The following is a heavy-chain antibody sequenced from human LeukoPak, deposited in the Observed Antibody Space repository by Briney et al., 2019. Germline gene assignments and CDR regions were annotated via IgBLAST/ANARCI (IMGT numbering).Heavy chain of an antibody. D-gene: IGHD1-1*01. CDR1: GGSISSYY. J-gene: IGHJ1*01. V-gene: IGHV4-4*09. CDR3: ARVGHWNDLEH. Sequence: SETLSLTCAVSGGSISSYYWSWIRQPPGKGLEWIGYIYTSGSTNYNPSLKSRVTISVDTSKNQFSLRLSSLTAADTAVYYCARVGHWNDLEHWGQGTLVTVSS. CDR2: IYTSGST.